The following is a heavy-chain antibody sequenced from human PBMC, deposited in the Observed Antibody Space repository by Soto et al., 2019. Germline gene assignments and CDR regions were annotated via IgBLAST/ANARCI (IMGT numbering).Heavy chain of an antibody. CDR3: VREGDSSRTGWFGP. J-gene: IGHJ5*02. D-gene: IGHD6-13*01. CDR2: MSHSGET. CDR1: GGSINTYH. V-gene: IGHV4-59*01. Sequence: VQLQESGPGLVKPSETLSVTCSVSGGSINTYHWSWVRQSPGMGLEWIAYMSHSGETNYTPSLKCRVTISGDTSKNEFSLRLTSVCAADTAVYYCVREGDSSRTGWFGPWGQGTIVTVAS.